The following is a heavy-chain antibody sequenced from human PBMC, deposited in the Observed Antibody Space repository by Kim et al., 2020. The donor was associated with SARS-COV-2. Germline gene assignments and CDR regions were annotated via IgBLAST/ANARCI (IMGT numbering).Heavy chain of an antibody. D-gene: IGHD3-10*01. Sequence: SETLSLTCAVYGGSFSGYYWSWIRQPPGKGLEWIGEINHSGSTNYNPSLKSRVTISVDTSKNQFSLKLSSVTAADTAVYYCARGDRSGSYSDDAFDIWGQGTMVTVSS. J-gene: IGHJ3*02. CDR2: INHSGST. CDR1: GGSFSGYY. CDR3: ARGDRSGSYSDDAFDI. V-gene: IGHV4-34*01.